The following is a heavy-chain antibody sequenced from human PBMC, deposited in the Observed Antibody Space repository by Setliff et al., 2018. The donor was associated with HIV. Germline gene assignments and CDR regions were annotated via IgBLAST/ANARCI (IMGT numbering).Heavy chain of an antibody. V-gene: IGHV4-38-2*01. CDR3: ARGGYIAARFYYFDY. J-gene: IGHJ4*02. Sequence: SETLSLTCAASGYSISSDYYWGWIRQTPGEGLEWIGSVYHSGSTYYNPSLKSRITISIDTSKNQFSLKLSSVTAADTAVYYCARGGYIAARFYYFDYWGQGLLVTVSS. CDR2: VYHSGST. D-gene: IGHD6-6*01. CDR1: GYSISSDYY.